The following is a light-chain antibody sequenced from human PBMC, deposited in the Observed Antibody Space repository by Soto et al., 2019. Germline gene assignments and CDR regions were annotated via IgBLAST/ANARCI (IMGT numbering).Light chain of an antibody. Sequence: QSALTQPASVSGSPGQSITLSCTGTSSDVGCYNYVSWYQQHPGKAPKLMIYEVSNRPSGVSNRFSGSKSGNTASLTISGLQAEDEAEYDCSSYTSSSTPVVFGGGTQLTGL. CDR2: EVS. J-gene: IGLJ2*01. CDR1: SSDVGCYNY. CDR3: SSYTSSSTPVV. V-gene: IGLV2-14*01.